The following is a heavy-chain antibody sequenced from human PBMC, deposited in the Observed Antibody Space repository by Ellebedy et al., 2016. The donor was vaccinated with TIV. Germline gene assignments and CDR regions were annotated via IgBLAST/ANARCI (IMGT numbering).Heavy chain of an antibody. CDR2: ISGSGGST. CDR1: GFTFSSYA. Sequence: GESLKISCAASGFTFSSYAMSWVRQAPGKGLEWVSAISGSGGSTYYADSVKGRFTISRDNSKNTLYLQMNSLRAEETAVYYCAKDQGGYYDSSGYYLPDAFDIWGQGTMVTVSS. CDR3: AKDQGGYYDSSGYYLPDAFDI. J-gene: IGHJ3*02. D-gene: IGHD3-22*01. V-gene: IGHV3-23*01.